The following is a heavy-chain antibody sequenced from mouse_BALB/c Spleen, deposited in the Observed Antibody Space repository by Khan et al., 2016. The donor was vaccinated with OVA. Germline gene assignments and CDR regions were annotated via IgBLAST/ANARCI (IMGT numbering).Heavy chain of an antibody. CDR2: INTYTGEP. CDR3: ARGGRRAMDY. D-gene: IGHD3-3*01. Sequence: QIQLVQSGPELKKPGETVKISCKASGYSFTNYGVNWVKQAPGKGLKWMGWINTYTGEPTSADDFKGRFAFSLETSASSAYLQINNLKNEDPAAFFCARGGRRAMDYWGQGTSGTVSS. CDR1: GYSFTNYG. V-gene: IGHV9-3-1*01. J-gene: IGHJ4*01.